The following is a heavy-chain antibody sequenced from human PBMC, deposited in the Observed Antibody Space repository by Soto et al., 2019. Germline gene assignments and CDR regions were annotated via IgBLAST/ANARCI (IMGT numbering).Heavy chain of an antibody. CDR3: ARESPRNRYYDFGF. CDR1: GFTFSSYS. V-gene: IGHV3-48*02. CDR2: ISSSSGTI. Sequence: GGSLRLSCAASGFTFSSYSMSWVRQAPGKGLDWVSYISSSSGTIYYLYADSVKGRFTISRDNAKNSLYLQMNSLRDEDTAVYYCARESPRNRYYDFGFRGQGTLVTVSS. D-gene: IGHD3-3*01. J-gene: IGHJ4*02.